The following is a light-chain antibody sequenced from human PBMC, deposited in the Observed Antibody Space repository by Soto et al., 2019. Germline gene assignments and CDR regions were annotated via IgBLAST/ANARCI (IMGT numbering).Light chain of an antibody. Sequence: DIQLTQSPSFLSASEGDRVTLTCRASQDMTSFLAWYQQKPGKAPKLLIYAASTLHSGVPSRFSGSGFGTEFTLTINSLQPEEFATYYCQQLRGYPHTFGGGTTVEI. CDR3: QQLRGYPHT. V-gene: IGKV1-9*01. CDR1: QDMTSF. CDR2: AAS. J-gene: IGKJ4*02.